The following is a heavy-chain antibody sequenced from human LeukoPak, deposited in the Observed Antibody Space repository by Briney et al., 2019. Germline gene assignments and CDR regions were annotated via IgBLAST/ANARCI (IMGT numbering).Heavy chain of an antibody. Sequence: SETLSLTCTVSGGSISSSSYYWGWIRQPPGKGLEWIGSIYYSGSTNYNPSLKSRVTISVDTSKNQFSLKLSSVTAADTAVYYCAILSLTGLPDYWAREPWSPSPQ. CDR2: IYYSGST. V-gene: IGHV4-39*07. J-gene: IGHJ4*02. CDR3: AILSLTGLPDY. D-gene: IGHD3-16*01. CDR1: GGSISSSSYY.